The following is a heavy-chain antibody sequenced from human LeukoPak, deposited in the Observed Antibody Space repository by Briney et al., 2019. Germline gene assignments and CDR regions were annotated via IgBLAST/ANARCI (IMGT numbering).Heavy chain of an antibody. CDR1: GFTFSDYY. CDR2: ISSSGSTI. D-gene: IGHD2-2*01. Sequence: PGGSLRLSCAASGFTFSDYYMSWIRQAPGKGLEWVSYISSSGSTIYYADSVKGRFTISRDNAKNSLYLQMNSLRAEDTAVYYCARQKDIVVVPAAPIDYWGQGTLVTVSS. V-gene: IGHV3-11*01. J-gene: IGHJ4*02. CDR3: ARQKDIVVVPAAPIDY.